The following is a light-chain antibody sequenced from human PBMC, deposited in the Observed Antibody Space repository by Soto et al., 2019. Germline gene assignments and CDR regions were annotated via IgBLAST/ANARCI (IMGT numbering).Light chain of an antibody. Sequence: QSALTQPASVSGSPGQSITISCTGTSSDVGGYNYVSWYQQHPGKAPKLMIYDVSNRPSGVSNRFSGSKSGNTASLTISGLQAEDEADYSCSSYTSSSTLGVFGTGTKVPVL. V-gene: IGLV2-14*01. J-gene: IGLJ1*01. CDR3: SSYTSSSTLGV. CDR2: DVS. CDR1: SSDVGGYNY.